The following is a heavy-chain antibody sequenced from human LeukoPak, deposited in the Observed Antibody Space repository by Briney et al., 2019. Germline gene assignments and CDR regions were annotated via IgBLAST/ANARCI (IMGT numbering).Heavy chain of an antibody. CDR2: INPNNGGT. Sequence: ASLKVSCKASGYTFTGYHMHWVRQAPGQGLEWMGWINPNNGGTNYAPKFQGRVTMTRDTSISTAYMELSRLRSDDTAMYYCARGKAGAAPFPSYGMDVWGQGTTVTASS. CDR1: GYTFTGYH. V-gene: IGHV1-2*02. CDR3: ARGKAGAAPFPSYGMDV. D-gene: IGHD6-6*01. J-gene: IGHJ6*02.